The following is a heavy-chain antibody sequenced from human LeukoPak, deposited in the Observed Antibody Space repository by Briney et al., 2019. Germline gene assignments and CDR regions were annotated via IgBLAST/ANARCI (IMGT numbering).Heavy chain of an antibody. CDR1: GGTFSSYA. CDR2: IIPIFGTA. CDR3: ARTSEHDFWSGYSDYFDY. V-gene: IGHV1-69*01. D-gene: IGHD3-3*01. Sequence: GSSVKVSCKASGGTFSSYAISWVRQAPGQGLEWMGGIIPIFGTANYAQKFQGRVTITADESTSTAYMELSSLRSEDTAVYYCARTSEHDFWSGYSDYFDYWGQGTLVTVSS. J-gene: IGHJ4*02.